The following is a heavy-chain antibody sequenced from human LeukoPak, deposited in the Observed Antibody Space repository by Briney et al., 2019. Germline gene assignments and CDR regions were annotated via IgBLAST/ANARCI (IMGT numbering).Heavy chain of an antibody. D-gene: IGHD1-14*01. CDR1: GFTFDDYA. Sequence: GGSLRLSCAASGFTFDDYAMHWVRQAPGKGLEWVSGISWNSGSIGYADSVKGRFTISRDNAKNSLYLQMNSLRPEDTALYYCARDPYRGTPDYLDYWGQGTLVTVSA. CDR2: ISWNSGSI. J-gene: IGHJ4*02. CDR3: ARDPYRGTPDYLDY. V-gene: IGHV3-9*01.